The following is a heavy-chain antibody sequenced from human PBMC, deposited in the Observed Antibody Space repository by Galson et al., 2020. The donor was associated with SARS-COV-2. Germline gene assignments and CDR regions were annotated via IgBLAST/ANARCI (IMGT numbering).Heavy chain of an antibody. J-gene: IGHJ4*02. Sequence: ASVKVSCKASGYTFTRYDINWVRQATGQGLAWMGWMNPNSGNPGYAQKFQGRVTMTRNTSISTAYMEPSSLRSEEPAVYYCARDSQGGNDYNYLLVWGQGTLVTVSS. D-gene: IGHD4-4*01. CDR1: GYTFTRYD. CDR2: MNPNSGNP. V-gene: IGHV1-8*01. CDR3: ARDSQGGNDYNYLLV.